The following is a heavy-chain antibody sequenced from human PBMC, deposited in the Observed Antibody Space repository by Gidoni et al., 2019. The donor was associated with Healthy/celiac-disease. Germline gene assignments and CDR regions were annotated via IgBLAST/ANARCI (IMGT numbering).Heavy chain of an antibody. CDR2: INWNGGSI. D-gene: IGHD3-10*01. J-gene: IGHJ6*03. V-gene: IGHV3-20*04. CDR3: ARDKVWFGERYYYYYMDV. CDR1: GFTFDAYR. Sequence: VQLVESGGGLVRPGGSLRLSCAATGFTFDAYRLSCVRQAPGKGMVWVSGINWNGGSIGYADSVKGRFTITGDNAKNSLYLQMNSLRAEDTALYYCARDKVWFGERYYYYYMDVWGKGTTVTVSS.